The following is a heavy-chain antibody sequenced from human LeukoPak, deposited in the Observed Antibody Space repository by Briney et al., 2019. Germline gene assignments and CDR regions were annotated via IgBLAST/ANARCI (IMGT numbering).Heavy chain of an antibody. V-gene: IGHV1-18*01. Sequence: ASVKVSCKASGYTFTNYGISWVRQAPGQGLEWMGWISAYNGNTNYAQKLQGRVTMTTATSTSTAYMELRSLRSDDTAVYYCASGSANWYYYMDVWGKGTTVTVSS. CDR2: ISAYNGNT. J-gene: IGHJ6*03. CDR3: ASGSANWYYYMDV. CDR1: GYTFTNYG.